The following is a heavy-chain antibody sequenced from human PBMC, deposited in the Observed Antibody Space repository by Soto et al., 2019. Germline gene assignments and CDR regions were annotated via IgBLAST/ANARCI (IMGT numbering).Heavy chain of an antibody. J-gene: IGHJ4*02. CDR2: FFYTGST. CDR1: TGATNSFY. D-gene: IGHD5-12*01. CDR3: ARSRDGYNLNPIDQ. V-gene: IGHV4-59*01. Sequence: QVQLQVSGPGLVTPSATLSRSCTVSTGATNSFYWSWIRQPPGKGLQWLGYFFYTGSTNPNPSLKSRVTISLDLSSNQFSLRLSSVTAADTAMYYCARSRDGYNLNPIDQWGQGLLVTVSS.